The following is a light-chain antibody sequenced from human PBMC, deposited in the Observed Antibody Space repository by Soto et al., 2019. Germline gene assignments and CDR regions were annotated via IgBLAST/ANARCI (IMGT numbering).Light chain of an antibody. CDR1: QSISSS. Sequence: DIQMTQSPSTLSASVRERVTITCRASQSISSSLAWYQQKPGIAPRPLIYKASSLQSGVPSRFSGSGSGTEFTLTISSLQPDDFATYFCQQYNNYSPWTFGQGTKVDIK. CDR2: KAS. CDR3: QQYNNYSPWT. V-gene: IGKV1-5*03. J-gene: IGKJ1*01.